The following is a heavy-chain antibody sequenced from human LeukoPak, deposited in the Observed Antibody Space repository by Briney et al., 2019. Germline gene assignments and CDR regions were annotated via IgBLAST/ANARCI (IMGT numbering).Heavy chain of an antibody. CDR3: ASGRLVGAPDY. Sequence: GKSLRLSCAASGFTFSSYWMHWVRQPPGKGLVWVSRITSDGSGIGYADSVKGRFSTSRDNAKNTLYLQMNSLRAEDTAVYYCASGRLVGAPDYWGQGTLVTVSS. CDR1: GFTFSSYW. CDR2: ITSDGSGI. J-gene: IGHJ4*02. D-gene: IGHD1-26*01. V-gene: IGHV3-74*01.